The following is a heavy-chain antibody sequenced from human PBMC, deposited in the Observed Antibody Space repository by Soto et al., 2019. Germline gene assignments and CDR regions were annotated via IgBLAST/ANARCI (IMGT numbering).Heavy chain of an antibody. CDR3: ARVAPYNYFDRSDYTPYYFDS. V-gene: IGHV4-30-2*01. CDR2: ISHSGNT. Sequence: QLQLQESGSGLVKPSETLSLTCAVSGGSITSGRNSWTWIRQPPGKGLEWIGSISHSGNTDYRSSLKSRITIPLDSSNNQFSLNMSSATAAETAMDYCARVAPYNYFDRSDYTPYYFDSWGQGTLVTVSS. J-gene: IGHJ4*02. CDR1: GGSITSGRNS. D-gene: IGHD3-22*01.